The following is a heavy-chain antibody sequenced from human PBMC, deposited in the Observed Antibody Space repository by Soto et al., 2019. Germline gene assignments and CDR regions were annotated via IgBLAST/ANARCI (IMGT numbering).Heavy chain of an antibody. J-gene: IGHJ4*02. V-gene: IGHV4-61*01. D-gene: IGHD3-22*01. CDR2: VHSSGIT. CDR1: GGSVSNDNFY. Sequence: SETLSLTCTVSGGSVSNDNFYWSWIRQPPGKGLEWIGYVHSSGITNYNPSLKRRVTISVDTSRNQFSLRLSSVTAADTAVYYCARVWNYYDSSGYYGYFDYWGQGTLVTVSS. CDR3: ARVWNYYDSSGYYGYFDY.